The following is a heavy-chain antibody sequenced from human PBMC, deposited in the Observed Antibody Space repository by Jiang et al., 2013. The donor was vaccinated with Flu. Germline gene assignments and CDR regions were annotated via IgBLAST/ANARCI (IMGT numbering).Heavy chain of an antibody. CDR3: ARGTRVVISFPEYFQH. Sequence: GPGLVKPSETLSLTCTGSGGSISSSSYYWGWIRQPPGKGLEWIGSIYYSGSTYYNPSLKSRVTISVDTSKNQFSLKLSSVTAADTAVYYCARGTRVVISFPEYFQHWGQGTLVTVSS. D-gene: IGHD3-3*01. V-gene: IGHV4-39*01. CDR1: GGSISSSSYY. CDR2: IYYSGST. J-gene: IGHJ1*01.